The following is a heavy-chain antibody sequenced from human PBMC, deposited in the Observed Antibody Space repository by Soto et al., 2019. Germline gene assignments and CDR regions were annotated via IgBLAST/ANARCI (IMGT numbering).Heavy chain of an antibody. J-gene: IGHJ4*02. CDR2: IYYSGST. Sequence: LTCTVSGGSISSGDYYWSWIRQPPGKGLEWIGYIYYSGSTYYNPSLKSRVTISVDTSKNQFSLKLSSVTAADTAVYYCARDGRTTVTDFDYWGQGTLVTVSS. CDR3: ARDGRTTVTDFDY. D-gene: IGHD4-17*01. CDR1: GGSISSGDYY. V-gene: IGHV4-30-4*01.